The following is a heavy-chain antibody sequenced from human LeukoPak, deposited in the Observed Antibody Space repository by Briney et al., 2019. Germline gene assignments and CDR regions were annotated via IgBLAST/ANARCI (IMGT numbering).Heavy chain of an antibody. CDR1: SGSIRDKYY. CDR2: QYYGSHT. CDR3: ARHWGHNYHYGLGV. Sequence: SETLSLTCSVSSGSIRDKYYWGWIRQPPGKGLEWIASQYYGSHTYYTPSLESRVTISLDASRNQFSLQLRSVTAADTAVYYCARHWGHNYHYGLGVWGQGTSVIVAS. D-gene: IGHD3-16*01. V-gene: IGHV4-39*01. J-gene: IGHJ6*02.